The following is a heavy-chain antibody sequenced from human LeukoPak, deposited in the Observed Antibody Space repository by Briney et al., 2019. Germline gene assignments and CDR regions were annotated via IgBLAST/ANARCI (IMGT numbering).Heavy chain of an antibody. CDR3: AKHDTVFGAAHFYMDV. D-gene: IGHD3-3*01. CDR1: GGSINTYY. CDR2: IYSTGNT. V-gene: IGHV4-4*09. Sequence: SETLSLTCAVSGGSINTYYWSWIRQPPGKGLEWVGYIYSTGNTNYNPSLKGRVTISLDTSKNPSSLNLSSVTAADTAVYYCAKHDTVFGAAHFYMDVWGKGTTVTVSS. J-gene: IGHJ6*03.